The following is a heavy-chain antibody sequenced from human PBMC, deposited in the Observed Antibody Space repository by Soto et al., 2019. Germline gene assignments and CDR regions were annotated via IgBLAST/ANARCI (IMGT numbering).Heavy chain of an antibody. CDR3: AGGECSGGSCYSPRPYAFDY. D-gene: IGHD2-15*01. V-gene: IGHV1-69*13. J-gene: IGHJ4*02. Sequence: EASVKVSCKASGGTFSSYAISWVRQAPGQGLEWMGGTIPIFGTANYGQKFQGRVTITADESTSTAYMELRSLRSEDTAVYYCAGGECSGGSCYSPRPYAFDYWGQGTLVTVSS. CDR1: GGTFSSYA. CDR2: TIPIFGTA.